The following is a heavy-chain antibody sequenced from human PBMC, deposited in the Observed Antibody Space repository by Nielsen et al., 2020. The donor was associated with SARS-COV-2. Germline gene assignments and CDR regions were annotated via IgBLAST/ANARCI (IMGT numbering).Heavy chain of an antibody. V-gene: IGHV3-74*01. D-gene: IGHD3-22*01. CDR1: GFTFSSYW. CDR2: INSDGSST. J-gene: IGHJ5*02. CDR3: AREGYYDSSFDP. Sequence: GESLKISCAASGFTFSSYWMHWVRQAPGKGLVWVSRINSDGSSTSYADSVKGRFTISRDNAKNTLYLQMNSLRAEDTAVYYCAREGYYDSSFDPWGQGTLVTVSS.